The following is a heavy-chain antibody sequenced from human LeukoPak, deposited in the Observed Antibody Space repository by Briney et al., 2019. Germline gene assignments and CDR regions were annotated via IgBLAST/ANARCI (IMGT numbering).Heavy chain of an antibody. V-gene: IGHV3-23*01. D-gene: IGHD5-18*01. J-gene: IGHJ4*02. CDR2: ISGSGGST. Sequence: PGGSLRLSCAASGFTFSSYAMSWVRQAPGKGLEWVSAISGSGGSTYYADSVKGRFTISRDNSKNTLYLQMNSPRAEDTAVYYCAKNPRYSYGYYLSYFDYWGQGTLVTVSS. CDR1: GFTFSSYA. CDR3: AKNPRYSYGYYLSYFDY.